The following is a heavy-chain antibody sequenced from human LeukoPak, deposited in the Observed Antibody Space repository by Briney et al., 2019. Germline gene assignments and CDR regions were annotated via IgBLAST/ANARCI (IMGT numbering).Heavy chain of an antibody. Sequence: GGSLRLSCAGFGFTFRSHGMNWVRQAPGKGLEWVSYISSSGDRIYYADSVRGRLAISRDNDGNSLFLEMNTLRAEDTAVYYCARANPTTPIYDFDFWGRGTLVTVSS. J-gene: IGHJ4*02. CDR1: GFTFRSHG. V-gene: IGHV3-48*01. D-gene: IGHD4-17*01. CDR3: ARANPTTPIYDFDF. CDR2: ISSSGDRI.